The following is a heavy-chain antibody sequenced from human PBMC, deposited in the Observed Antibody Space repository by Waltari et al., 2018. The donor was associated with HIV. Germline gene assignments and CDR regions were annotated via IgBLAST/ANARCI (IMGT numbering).Heavy chain of an antibody. D-gene: IGHD4-17*01. Sequence: QLQLQESGPGLVKPSETLSLTCTVSGGSISSSSYYWGWIRQPPGQGLEWIGSIYYSGSTYYTPSLKRRVTRSVDTSKNQFSLKLSSGTAADTAVYYCARHELTTVTKYYYYGMDVWGQGTTVTVSS. V-gene: IGHV4-39*01. CDR1: GGSISSSSYY. CDR3: ARHELTTVTKYYYYGMDV. CDR2: IYYSGST. J-gene: IGHJ6*02.